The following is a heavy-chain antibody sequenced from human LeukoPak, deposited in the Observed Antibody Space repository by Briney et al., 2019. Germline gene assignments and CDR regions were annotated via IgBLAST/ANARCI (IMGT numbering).Heavy chain of an antibody. CDR3: AKDLSGSVAGTGYFQL. Sequence: GGSLRLSCAASGFTFSRYAMHWVRQAPGKGLEWVAVISYDGSNKYYVDSVKGRFTISRDNSKNTLYLQMNSLRAEDTAIYYCAKDLSGSVAGTGYFQLWGQGTLVTVSS. V-gene: IGHV3-30*04. CDR1: GFTFSRYA. CDR2: ISYDGSNK. J-gene: IGHJ1*01. D-gene: IGHD6-19*01.